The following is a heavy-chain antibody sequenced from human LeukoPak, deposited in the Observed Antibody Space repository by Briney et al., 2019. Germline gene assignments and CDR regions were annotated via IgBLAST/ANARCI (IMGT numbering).Heavy chain of an antibody. CDR2: ITSSSSTI. Sequence: GGSLRLSCAASGLTFSSYTMNWVRQAPGKGLEWVSYITSSSSTIYYADSVKGRFTISRDNAKNSLYLLMNSLRDEDTAVYYCARGSSVRGVMDYWGQGTLVTVSS. CDR3: ARGSSVRGVMDY. J-gene: IGHJ4*02. D-gene: IGHD3-10*01. V-gene: IGHV3-48*02. CDR1: GLTFSSYT.